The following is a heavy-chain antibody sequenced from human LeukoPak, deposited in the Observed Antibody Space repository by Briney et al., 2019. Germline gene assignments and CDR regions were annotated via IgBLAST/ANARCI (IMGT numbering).Heavy chain of an antibody. Sequence: GSLRLSCAASGFTFSSYSMNWVRQAPGKGLEWIGSIYYSGSTYYNPSLKSRVTISVDTSKNQFSLKLSSVTAADTAVYYCATVDYYDSSGYYIAFDIWGQGTMVTVSS. CDR3: ATVDYYDSSGYYIAFDI. CDR2: IYYSGST. D-gene: IGHD3-22*01. CDR1: GFTFSSYS. V-gene: IGHV4-39*07. J-gene: IGHJ3*02.